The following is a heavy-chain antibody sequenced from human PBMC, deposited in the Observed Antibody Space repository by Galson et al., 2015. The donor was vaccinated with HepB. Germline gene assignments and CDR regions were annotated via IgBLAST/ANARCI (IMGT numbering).Heavy chain of an antibody. Sequence: SVKVSCKASGGTFSSYAISWVRQAPGQGLEWMGGIIPIFGTANYAQKFQGRVTITADESTSTAYMELSSLRSEDTAVYYCARDFGYSYGYGMRYWFDPWGQGTLVTVSS. J-gene: IGHJ5*02. V-gene: IGHV1-69*13. CDR2: IIPIFGTA. CDR3: ARDFGYSYGYGMRYWFDP. D-gene: IGHD5-18*01. CDR1: GGTFSSYA.